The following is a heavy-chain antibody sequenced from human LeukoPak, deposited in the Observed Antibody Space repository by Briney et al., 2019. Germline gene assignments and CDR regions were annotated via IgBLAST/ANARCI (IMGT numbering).Heavy chain of an antibody. CDR2: IYHSGST. D-gene: IGHD4-23*01. CDR1: GGSISSYY. J-gene: IGHJ5*02. V-gene: IGHV4-59*08. Sequence: PSETLSLTCTVSGGSISSYYWSWIRQPPGKGLEWIGYIYHSGSTNYNPSLKSRVTISVDTSKNQFSLKLSSVTAADTAVYYCARNLYYGGLGFDPWGQGTLVTVSS. CDR3: ARNLYYGGLGFDP.